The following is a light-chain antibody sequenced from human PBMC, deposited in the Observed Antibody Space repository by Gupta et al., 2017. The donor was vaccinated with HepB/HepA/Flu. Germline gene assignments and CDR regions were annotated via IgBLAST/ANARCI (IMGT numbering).Light chain of an antibody. CDR1: HDIKTF. CDR2: GAS. Sequence: EINMTQSPSSLSSSVGDRVTITCQATHDIKTFLNWFQQKSGKAPRLLIYGASNLESGVPPRFSGSGSGTQFSLTITNLQPEDVASYVCQQYDHLPYTFGQGT. CDR3: QQYDHLPYT. V-gene: IGKV1-33*01. J-gene: IGKJ2*01.